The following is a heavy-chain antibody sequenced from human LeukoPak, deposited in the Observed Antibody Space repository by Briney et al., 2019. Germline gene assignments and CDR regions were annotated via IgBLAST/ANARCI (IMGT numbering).Heavy chain of an antibody. Sequence: LPGGSLRLSCAASGFTFSSYAMSWVRQAPGKGLEWVSAISGSGGSTYYADSVRGGFTFSKDTSKNTSYLQLTILRAEDTAVTYGAKHLYGDSRGSFDIWGQGTMVTVSS. J-gene: IGHJ3*02. CDR2: ISGSGGST. CDR1: GFTFSSYA. V-gene: IGHV3-23*01. CDR3: AKHLYGDSRGSFDI. D-gene: IGHD4-17*01.